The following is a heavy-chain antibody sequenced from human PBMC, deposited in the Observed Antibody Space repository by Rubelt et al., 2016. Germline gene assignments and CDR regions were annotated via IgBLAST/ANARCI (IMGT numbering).Heavy chain of an antibody. V-gene: IGHV4-59*08. J-gene: IGHJ4*02. D-gene: IGHD4/OR15-4a*01. CDR1: SGSISTYY. CDR3: ARLRGYGED. Sequence: QVQLQESGPGLVKPSETLSLTCSVSSGSISTYYWSWVRQPPGKGLEWIGHISDSGSTTYNPSLKSRVTMSVDTSKNQFSLILNSVNAADTAVYYCARLRGYGEDWGQGTLVTVSS. CDR2: ISDSGST.